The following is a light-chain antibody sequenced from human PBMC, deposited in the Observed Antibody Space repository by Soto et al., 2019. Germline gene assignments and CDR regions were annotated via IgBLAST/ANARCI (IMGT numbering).Light chain of an antibody. V-gene: IGLV2-8*01. J-gene: IGLJ1*01. CDR1: SSDIGAYDY. CDR2: VVT. Sequence: QSVLTQPPSASGSPGQSVTISCTGTSSDIGAYDYVSWYQQHPGKAPKLIIYVVTKRPSGVPDRFSASKSGNTASLTVSGLQAEDEADYYCSSYAGSGILYVFGAGTKVTVL. CDR3: SSYAGSGILYV.